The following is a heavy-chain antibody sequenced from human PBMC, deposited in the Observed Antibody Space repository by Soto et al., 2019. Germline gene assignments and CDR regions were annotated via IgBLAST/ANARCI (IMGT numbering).Heavy chain of an antibody. CDR3: ARDSPPRGYSYGVFDP. CDR1: GYTFTSYG. J-gene: IGHJ5*02. D-gene: IGHD5-18*01. CDR2: ISAYNGNT. Sequence: QVQLVQSGAEVKKPGASVKVSCKSSGYTFTSYGISWVRQAPGQGLEWMGWISAYNGNTNYAQKLQGRVTMTTDTSTSTAYMELRSLRSDDTAVYYCARDSPPRGYSYGVFDPWGQGTLVTVSS. V-gene: IGHV1-18*01.